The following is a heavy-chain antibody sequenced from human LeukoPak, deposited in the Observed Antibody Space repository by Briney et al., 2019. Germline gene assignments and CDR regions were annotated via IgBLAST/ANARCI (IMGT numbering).Heavy chain of an antibody. Sequence: GGSLRLSCAASGFTISFYGMSWVRQAPGKGLEWVANINQGASEKNYVDYVKGRFTISRDNGKNSLYLQMNSVRAEDTAMYYCVRDGGYYGPDSWGQGALVSVSS. D-gene: IGHD3-10*01. CDR2: INQGASEK. V-gene: IGHV3-7*04. J-gene: IGHJ4*02. CDR1: GFTISFYG. CDR3: VRDGGYYGPDS.